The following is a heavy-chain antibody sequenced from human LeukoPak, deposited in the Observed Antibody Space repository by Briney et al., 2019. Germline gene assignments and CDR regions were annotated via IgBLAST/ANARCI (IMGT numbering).Heavy chain of an antibody. CDR1: GYTFTSYG. J-gene: IGHJ4*02. V-gene: IGHV1-18*01. Sequence: ASVKLSCKASGYTFTSYGISWVRQAPGQGLEWMGWISAYNGNTNYAQKLQGRVTMTTDTSTSTDYMELRSLRSDDTAVYYCARAAAKITLGYWGQGTLVTVSS. CDR2: ISAYNGNT. D-gene: IGHD3-16*01. CDR3: ARAAAKITLGY.